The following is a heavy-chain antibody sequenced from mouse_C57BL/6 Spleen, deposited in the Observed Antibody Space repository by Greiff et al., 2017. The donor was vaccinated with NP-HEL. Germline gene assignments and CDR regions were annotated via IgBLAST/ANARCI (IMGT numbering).Heavy chain of an antibody. CDR1: GYAFTNYL. CDR3: AREVDCYYVDYAMYY. V-gene: IGHV1-54*01. J-gene: IGHJ4*01. CDR2: INPGSGGT. D-gene: IGHD2-3*01. Sequence: QVQLKQSGAELVRPGTSVKVSCKASGYAFTNYLIEWVKQRHGQGLEWIGVINPGSGGTNYNEKFKGKATLTADKSSSTGYMQLSSLTSDDSAVYFCAREVDCYYVDYAMYYWGQRASVTVSS.